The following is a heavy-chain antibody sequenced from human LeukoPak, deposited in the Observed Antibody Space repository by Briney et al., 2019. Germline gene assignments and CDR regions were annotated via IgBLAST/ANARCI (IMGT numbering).Heavy chain of an antibody. V-gene: IGHV1-8*01. D-gene: IGHD2-2*01. Sequence: GPSVKVSCKASGYTFTSYDINWVRQATGQGLEWMGWMNPNSGNTGYAQKFQGRVTMTRNTSISTAYMELSSLRSEDTAVYYCARGSYCSSTSCHNWFDPWGQGTLVTVSS. J-gene: IGHJ5*02. CDR3: ARGSYCSSTSCHNWFDP. CDR2: MNPNSGNT. CDR1: GYTFTSYD.